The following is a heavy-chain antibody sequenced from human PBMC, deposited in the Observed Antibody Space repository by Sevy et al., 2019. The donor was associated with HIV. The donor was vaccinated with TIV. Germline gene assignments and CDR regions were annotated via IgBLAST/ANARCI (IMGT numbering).Heavy chain of an antibody. CDR2: IVVGSGNT. CDR1: GFTFSGSA. CDR3: AADNGSGYIGGGTYYYGMNV. Sequence: ASVKASCKASGFTFSGSALQWVRQARGQRLEWIGWIVVGSGNTKYAPQFQERVTFIRDMSTSTAYMELSSLRSEDTAVYYCAADNGSGYIGGGTYYYGMNVWGQGTTVTVSS. D-gene: IGHD3-3*01. J-gene: IGHJ6*02. V-gene: IGHV1-58*01.